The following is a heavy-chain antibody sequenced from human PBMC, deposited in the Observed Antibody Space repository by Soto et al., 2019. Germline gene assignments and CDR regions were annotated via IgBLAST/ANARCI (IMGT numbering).Heavy chain of an antibody. D-gene: IGHD3-3*01. CDR2: IYYSGST. Sequence: SSETLSLTCTVSGGSISSSSYYWGWIRQPPGKGLEWIGSIYYSGSTYYNPSLKSRVTISVDTSKNQFSLKLSSVTAADTAVYYCASVTAAYYDFWSGYYSVDAFDIWGQGTMVTVSS. CDR3: ASVTAAYYDFWSGYYSVDAFDI. CDR1: GGSISSSSYY. V-gene: IGHV4-39*01. J-gene: IGHJ3*02.